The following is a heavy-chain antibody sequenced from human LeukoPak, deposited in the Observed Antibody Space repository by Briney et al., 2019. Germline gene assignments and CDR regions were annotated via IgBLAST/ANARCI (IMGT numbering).Heavy chain of an antibody. D-gene: IGHD2-2*01. Sequence: SETLSLTCSVSGGSINSYYWSWIRQPPGKGLEWIGSIYYSGSTKYNPSLKSRVTISVDTSKNQFSLKLSSVTAADTAVYYCARVRCISTSCPIDYWGQGTLVTVSS. CDR3: ARVRCISTSCPIDY. CDR1: GGSINSYY. V-gene: IGHV4-59*01. J-gene: IGHJ4*02. CDR2: IYYSGST.